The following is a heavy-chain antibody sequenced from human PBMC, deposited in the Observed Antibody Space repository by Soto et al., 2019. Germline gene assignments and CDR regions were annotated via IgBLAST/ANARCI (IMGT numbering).Heavy chain of an antibody. D-gene: IGHD2-2*01. V-gene: IGHV1-69*13. CDR2: IIPIFGTA. CDR1: GGTFSSYA. Sequence: SVKVSCKASGGTFSSYAISWVRQAPGQGLEWMGGIIPIFGTANYAQKFQGRVTITADESTSTAYMELSSLRSEDTAVYYCARYDHLFIIPSCYYYGMEFGAQGT. CDR3: ARYDHLFIIPSCYYYGMEF. J-gene: IGHJ6*02.